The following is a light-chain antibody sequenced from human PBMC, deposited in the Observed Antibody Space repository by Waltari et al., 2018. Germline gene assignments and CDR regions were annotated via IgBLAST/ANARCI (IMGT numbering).Light chain of an antibody. CDR1: SLRTYY. CDR2: GKN. CDR3: NSRDSSGNHVL. J-gene: IGLJ2*01. Sequence: SSELPQDPAVSVALGQTVRLTCQGDSLRTYYASWYQQKPGQAPILVIYGKNNRPSGIPHRFSGSNSGNTATLTISGAQAEDEADYYCNSRDSSGNHVLFGGGTKLTVL. V-gene: IGLV3-19*01.